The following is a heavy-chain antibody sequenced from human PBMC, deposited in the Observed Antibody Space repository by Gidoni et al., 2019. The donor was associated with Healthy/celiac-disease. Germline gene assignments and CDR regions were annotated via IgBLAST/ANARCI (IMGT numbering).Heavy chain of an antibody. CDR2: ISPILGIA. J-gene: IGHJ4*02. V-gene: IGHV1-69*08. CDR1: GGTFSSYT. CDR3: AREHYYDSSGYYQYYFDY. D-gene: IGHD3-22*01. Sequence: QVQLVQSGAEVKKPGSSVKVSCKASGGTFSSYTISWVRQAPGQGLEWMGRISPILGIANYAQKFQGRVTITADKSTSTAYMELSSLRSEDTAVYYCAREHYYDSSGYYQYYFDYWGQGTLVTVSS.